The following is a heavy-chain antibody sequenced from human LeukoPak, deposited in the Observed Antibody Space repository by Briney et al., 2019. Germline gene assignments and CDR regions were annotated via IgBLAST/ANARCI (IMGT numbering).Heavy chain of an antibody. CDR3: ATGSGLWSPDW. CDR1: GFTFSSYW. CDR2: IDNEGSST. J-gene: IGHJ4*02. V-gene: IGHV3-74*01. D-gene: IGHD5-18*01. Sequence: PGGSLRLSCSASGFTFSSYWMHWVRQAPGKGLVWVSSIDNEGSSTSYADSVKGRFTISRDNAKNRLYVQMNSLRVEDTAVYYCATGSGLWSPDWWGQGTLVTVSS.